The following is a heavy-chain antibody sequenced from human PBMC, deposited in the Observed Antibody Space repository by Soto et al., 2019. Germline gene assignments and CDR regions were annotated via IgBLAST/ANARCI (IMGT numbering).Heavy chain of an antibody. Sequence: EVQLVESGGGLVKPGGSLRLSCVVSGFTFSSYSMNWVRQAPGKGLEWVSSISSGSNYTYYADSVKGRFTISRDNAKNSVYLQMNSLRAKDTALYYCARDFKESQYYYYCMDVWGKGTTVTVSS. V-gene: IGHV3-21*06. CDR2: ISSGSNYT. CDR1: GFTFSSYS. D-gene: IGHD3-10*01. J-gene: IGHJ6*03. CDR3: ARDFKESQYYYYCMDV.